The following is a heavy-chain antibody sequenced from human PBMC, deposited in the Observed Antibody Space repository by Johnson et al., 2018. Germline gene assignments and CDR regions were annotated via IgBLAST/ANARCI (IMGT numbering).Heavy chain of an antibody. V-gene: IGHV4-59*01. D-gene: IGHD4-17*01. J-gene: IGHJ3*01. Sequence: QVQLQESGPGLVKPSETLSLTCTVSGGSLSNYYWSLIRQSPGKGLEWIAYIYYSGITHYNPSLQRRVTISVDLSKNQFSLNLTSVTAADTAVYYCARDHGDYLHDSCDVWGQGTMVTVSS. CDR2: IYYSGIT. CDR1: GGSLSNYY. CDR3: ARDHGDYLHDSCDV.